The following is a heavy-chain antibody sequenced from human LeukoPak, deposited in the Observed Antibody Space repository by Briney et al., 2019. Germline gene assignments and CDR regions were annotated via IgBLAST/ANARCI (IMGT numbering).Heavy chain of an antibody. Sequence: SETLSLTCTVSGDSINNHQWSWIRQPPGKGLEWIGYIHYSGRTNYHPSLKSRVTISIDTSKNQFSLNMNSMTSMDTAAYYCARVQIVSPTIRFDPWGQGTLVAVSS. J-gene: IGHJ5*02. D-gene: IGHD2-2*02. CDR2: IHYSGRT. V-gene: IGHV4-59*11. CDR1: GDSINNHQ. CDR3: ARVQIVSPTIRFDP.